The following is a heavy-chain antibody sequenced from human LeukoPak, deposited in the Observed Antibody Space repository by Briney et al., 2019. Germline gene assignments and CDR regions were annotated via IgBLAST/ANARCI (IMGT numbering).Heavy chain of an antibody. D-gene: IGHD3-16*01. CDR2: IYSGGST. Sequence: GSLRLSCAASGFTVSSNYMSWVRQAPGKGLEWVSVIYSGGSTYYADSVKGRFTISRHNSKNTLYLQMNSLRAEDTAVYYCARDGGGYYYYGMDVWGQGTTVTVSS. V-gene: IGHV3-53*04. J-gene: IGHJ6*02. CDR3: ARDGGGYYYYGMDV. CDR1: GFTVSSNY.